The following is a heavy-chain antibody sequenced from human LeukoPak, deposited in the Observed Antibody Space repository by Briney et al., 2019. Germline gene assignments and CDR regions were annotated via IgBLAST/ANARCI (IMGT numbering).Heavy chain of an antibody. D-gene: IGHD1-1*01. V-gene: IGHV3-30*04. J-gene: IGHJ6*04. CDR3: ARGTAVQLERRYYYYYGMDV. CDR2: ISYDGSNK. CDR1: GFTFSSYA. Sequence: PGGSLRLSCAASGFTFSSYAMHWVRQAPGKGLEWVAVISYDGSNKYYADSVKGRFTISRDNSKNTLYLQMNSLRAEDTAVYYCARGTAVQLERRYYYYYGMDVWGKGTTVTVSS.